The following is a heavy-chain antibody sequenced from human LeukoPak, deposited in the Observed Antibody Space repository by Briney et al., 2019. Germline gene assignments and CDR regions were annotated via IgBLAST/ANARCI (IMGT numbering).Heavy chain of an antibody. CDR3: ARSIAVADFPDY. D-gene: IGHD6-19*01. J-gene: IGHJ4*02. CDR2: IYYSGST. Sequence: SETLSLTCTVSGGSISSYYWSWIRQPPGKGLEWIGYIYYSGSTNYNPSLKSRVTISVDTSKNQFSLKLSSVTAADTAVYYCARSIAVADFPDYWGQGTLVTVSS. CDR1: GGSISSYY. V-gene: IGHV4-59*12.